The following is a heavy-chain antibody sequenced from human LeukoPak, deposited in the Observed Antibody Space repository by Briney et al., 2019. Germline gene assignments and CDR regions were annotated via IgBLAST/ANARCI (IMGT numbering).Heavy chain of an antibody. V-gene: IGHV4-31*03. CDR2: IYYSGST. J-gene: IGHJ4*02. Sequence: SETLSLTCTVSGDSINSGGYLWSWIRQHPGKGLEWIGYIYYSGSTYYNPSLKSRVTISVDTSKNQFSLKLSSVTAADTAVYYCTRDGPRSSGYPDNWGQGTLVTVSS. CDR3: TRDGPRSSGYPDN. CDR1: GDSINSGGYL. D-gene: IGHD3-22*01.